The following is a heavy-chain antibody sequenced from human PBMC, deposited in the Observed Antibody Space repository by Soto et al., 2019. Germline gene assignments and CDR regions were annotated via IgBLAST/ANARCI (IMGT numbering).Heavy chain of an antibody. CDR3: ARDLAEGGYSSSWYHLS. D-gene: IGHD6-13*01. J-gene: IGHJ4*02. CDR2: IYSGGST. V-gene: IGHV3-53*04. Sequence: EVQLVESGGGLVQPGGSLRLSCAASGFTVSSNYMSWVRQAPGKGLEWVSVIYSGGSTYYADSVKGRFTISRHNSKNTLYLQMNSLRAEDPAVYYCARDLAEGGYSSSWYHLSWGQGTLVTVSS. CDR1: GFTVSSNY.